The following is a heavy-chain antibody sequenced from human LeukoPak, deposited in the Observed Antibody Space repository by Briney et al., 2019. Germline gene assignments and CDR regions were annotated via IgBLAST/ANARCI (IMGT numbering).Heavy chain of an antibody. CDR3: ARDGVLWFGESPFDY. CDR2: ISAYNGNT. J-gene: IGHJ4*02. Sequence: ASVKVSFTASGYTFTIYGISWVRQAPGQGLEWMGWISAYNGNTNYAQKLQGRVTMTTDTSTSTAYMELRSLRSDDTAVYYCARDGVLWFGESPFDYWGQGTLVTVSS. D-gene: IGHD3-10*01. V-gene: IGHV1-18*01. CDR1: GYTFTIYG.